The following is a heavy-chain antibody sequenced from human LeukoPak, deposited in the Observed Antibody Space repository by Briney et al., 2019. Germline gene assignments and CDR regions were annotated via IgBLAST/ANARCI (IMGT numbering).Heavy chain of an antibody. CDR3: ARHGTDSSSWHGFDY. Sequence: SETLSLTCAVYGGSFSGYYWSWIRQPPGKGLEWIGEINHSGSTNYNPSLKSRVTISVDTSKNQFSLKLSSVTAADTAVYYCARHGTDSSSWHGFDYWGQGTLVTVSS. J-gene: IGHJ4*02. D-gene: IGHD6-13*01. V-gene: IGHV4-34*01. CDR2: INHSGST. CDR1: GGSFSGYY.